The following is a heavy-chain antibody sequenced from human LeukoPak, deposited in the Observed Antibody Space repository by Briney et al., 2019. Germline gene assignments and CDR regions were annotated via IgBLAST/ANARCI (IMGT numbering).Heavy chain of an antibody. V-gene: IGHV4-39*01. CDR3: ARQLGLGVWALDY. D-gene: IGHD5/OR15-5a*01. CDR2: IFHKGNT. Sequence: SETLSLTCTVSGDSISSDNFWWGWIRQPPGKGLEWLGIIFHKGNTHYSSSLKSRVSVSVDTSKNQFSLRLSAVTAEDTAVYYCARQLGLGVWALDYWGQGTLVTVSP. J-gene: IGHJ4*02. CDR1: GDSISSDNFW.